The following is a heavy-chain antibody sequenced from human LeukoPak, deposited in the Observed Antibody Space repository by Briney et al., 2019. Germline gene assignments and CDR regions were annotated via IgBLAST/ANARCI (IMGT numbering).Heavy chain of an antibody. Sequence: SETLSLTCTVSGGSISSHYWSWIRQPPGKGLEWIGYIYYSGSTNYNPSLKSRVTISVDTSKNQFSLKLSSVTAADTAVYYCARGRLSCYYYMDVWGKGTTVTVSS. CDR1: GGSISSHY. CDR2: IYYSGST. V-gene: IGHV4-59*11. J-gene: IGHJ6*03. CDR3: ARGRLSCYYYMDV.